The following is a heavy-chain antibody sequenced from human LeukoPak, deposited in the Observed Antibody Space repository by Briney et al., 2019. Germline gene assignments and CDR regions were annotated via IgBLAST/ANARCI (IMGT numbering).Heavy chain of an antibody. Sequence: GGSLRLSCTASGFTFSAFNMNWVRQAPGKGLEWVSSISTTGGNIYYADSVKGRFSISRDNAKKSLYLQINSLRAEDTAVYYCARDPRDIVATLDYWGQGTLATVSS. CDR1: GFTFSAFN. V-gene: IGHV3-21*01. CDR2: ISTTGGNI. CDR3: ARDPRDIVATLDY. D-gene: IGHD5-12*01. J-gene: IGHJ4*02.